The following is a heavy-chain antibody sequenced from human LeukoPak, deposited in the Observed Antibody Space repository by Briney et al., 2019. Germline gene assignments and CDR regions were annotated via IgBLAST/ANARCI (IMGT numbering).Heavy chain of an antibody. CDR1: GFTFGDYA. CDR3: TRATGYGSGIRY. Sequence: GGSLRLSCTASGFTFGDYAMSWFRRAPGKGLEWVGFIRSKAYGGTTEYAASVKGRFTISRDDSKSIAYLQMNSLKTEDTAVYYCTRATGYGSGIRYWGQGTLVTVSS. V-gene: IGHV3-49*03. CDR2: IRSKAYGGTT. D-gene: IGHD3-10*01. J-gene: IGHJ4*02.